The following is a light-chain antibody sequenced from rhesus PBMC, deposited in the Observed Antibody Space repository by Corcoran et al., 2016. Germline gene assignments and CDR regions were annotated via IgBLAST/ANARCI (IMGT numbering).Light chain of an antibody. CDR2: KAS. J-gene: IGKJ2*01. V-gene: IGKV1-25*01. Sequence: DIQMTQSPSSLSASVGDRVTITCRASQGISNNLAWYQQKPGKVPKLLIDKASTLQSGIPSRFSGSGSGTDFTLTISSLQPEDFATYYCQHGYGILYSFGQGTKVEIK. CDR3: QHGYGILYS. CDR1: QGISNN.